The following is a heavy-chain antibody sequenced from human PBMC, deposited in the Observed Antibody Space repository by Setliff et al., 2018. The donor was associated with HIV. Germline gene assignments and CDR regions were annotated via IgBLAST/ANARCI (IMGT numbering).Heavy chain of an antibody. CDR2: FSPTGSP. CDR3: ARGAPRGRLRFPNWFDP. D-gene: IGHD5-12*01. Sequence: SETLSLTCSISGGSVTSYLWHWFRQPPGKGLEWIGEFSPTGSPTYNPSLESRVTISVDTSKNQCSLKLRSLTAADTAIYYCARGAPRGRLRFPNWFDPWGQGTLVTVSS. J-gene: IGHJ5*02. CDR1: GGSVTSYL. V-gene: IGHV4-34*01.